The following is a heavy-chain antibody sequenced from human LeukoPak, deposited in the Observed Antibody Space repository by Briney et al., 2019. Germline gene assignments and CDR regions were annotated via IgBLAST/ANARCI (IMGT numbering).Heavy chain of an antibody. V-gene: IGHV4-39*01. D-gene: IGHD5-18*01. CDR1: GDSINSGRNY. CDR2: VYFSGTT. Sequence: SETLSLTCTVSGDSINSGRNYWDWIRQSTGKGLEWIASVYFSGTTQYNPSLMSRAFISVDSSKNQVSLRLDSVTAADSAVYYCARHLSGTTMAHYFDFWGQGTLVTVSS. J-gene: IGHJ4*02. CDR3: ARHLSGTTMAHYFDF.